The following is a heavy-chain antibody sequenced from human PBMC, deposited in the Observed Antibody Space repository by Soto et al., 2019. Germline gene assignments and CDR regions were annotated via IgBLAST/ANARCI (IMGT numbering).Heavy chain of an antibody. D-gene: IGHD2-15*01. CDR3: ARDGYCSGGSCYSVPVFDY. Sequence: RDSSGVAEVTIVGLGMHRVSKNTGKGLEWVAVIWYDGSNKYYADSVKGRFTISRDNSKNTLYLQMNSLRAEDTAVYYCARDGYCSGGSCYSVPVFDYWGQGTLVTVSS. CDR2: IWYDGSNK. CDR1: EVTIVGLG. V-gene: IGHV3-33*01. J-gene: IGHJ4*02.